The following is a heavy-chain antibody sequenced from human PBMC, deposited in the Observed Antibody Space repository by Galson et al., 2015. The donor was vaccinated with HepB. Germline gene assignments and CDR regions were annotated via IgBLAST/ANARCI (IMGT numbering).Heavy chain of an antibody. J-gene: IGHJ3*02. D-gene: IGHD1-26*01. CDR3: AKDLWSVEWELPGWDAFDI. Sequence: SLRLSCAASGFIVSSDYMNWVRQAPGKGLEWVSAIFSEGTTKYADSVRGRFTISRDNSKNTLYLQMNSLRAEDTAVYYCAKDLWSVEWELPGWDAFDIWGQGTMVTVSS. CDR1: GFIVSSDY. CDR2: IFSEGTT. V-gene: IGHV3-53*01.